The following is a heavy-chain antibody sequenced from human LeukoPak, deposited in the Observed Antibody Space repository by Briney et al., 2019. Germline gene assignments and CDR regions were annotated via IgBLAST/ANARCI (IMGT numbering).Heavy chain of an antibody. V-gene: IGHV3-23*01. J-gene: IGHJ4*02. Sequence: GGSLRLSCEASGFTFSKYSMAWVRQARGKALEWVSIISDDSSDTHYSDSLKGRFTISRDNSWKTLSLQINSVSGEDTGVYLFARGQTSSTRYFDYWGQGTVVTVSS. CDR3: ARGQTSSTRYFDY. CDR2: ISDDSSDT. CDR1: GFTFSKYS.